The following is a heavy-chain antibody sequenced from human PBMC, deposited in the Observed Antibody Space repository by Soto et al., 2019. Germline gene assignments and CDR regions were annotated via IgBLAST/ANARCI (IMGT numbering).Heavy chain of an antibody. J-gene: IGHJ4*02. CDR2: ISAYNGNT. V-gene: IGHV1-18*01. D-gene: IGHD2-2*01. CDR1: GYTFTSYG. Sequence: QVQLVQSGAEVKKPGASVKVSCKASGYTFTSYGISWVRQAPGQGLEWMGWISAYNGNTDYPQKLKGRVTMTTDTSTSTDYMELSSLRSDDTAVYYCAREGYCISTSCYASALDYWGQLTPVTVSS. CDR3: AREGYCISTSCYASALDY.